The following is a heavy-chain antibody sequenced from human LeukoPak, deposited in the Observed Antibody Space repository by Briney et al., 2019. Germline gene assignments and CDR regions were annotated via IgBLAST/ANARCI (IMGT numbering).Heavy chain of an antibody. Sequence: ASVKVSCTASGYTFTGYYMHWVRQAPGQGLEWMGWINPNSGGTNYAQEFQGRVTMTRDTSISTAYMELSRLRSDDTAVYYCARGPSEQPDYYYYMDVWGKGTTVTVSS. V-gene: IGHV1-2*02. J-gene: IGHJ6*03. CDR3: ARGPSEQPDYYYYMDV. D-gene: IGHD6-13*01. CDR2: INPNSGGT. CDR1: GYTFTGYY.